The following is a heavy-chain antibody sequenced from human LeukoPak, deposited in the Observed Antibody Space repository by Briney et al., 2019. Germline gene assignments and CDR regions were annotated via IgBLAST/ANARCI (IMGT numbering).Heavy chain of an antibody. CDR3: AKTSGSGGYYYYYMDV. CDR1: GFIFSNYA. V-gene: IGHV3-64*01. J-gene: IGHJ6*03. D-gene: IGHD1-26*01. Sequence: GGSLRLSCAASGFIFSNYAMHWVRQAPGKGLEYVSGISSNGESTYCANSVKGRFTISRDNSKNTLYLQMGSLRAEDMAVYYCAKTSGSGGYYYYYMDVWGKGTTVTVSS. CDR2: ISSNGEST.